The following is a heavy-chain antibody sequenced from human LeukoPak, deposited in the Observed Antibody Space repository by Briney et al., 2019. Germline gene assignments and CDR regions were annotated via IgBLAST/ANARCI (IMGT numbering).Heavy chain of an antibody. D-gene: IGHD3-10*01. V-gene: IGHV4-4*07. Sequence: SETLSLTCTVSGGSISSYYWSWIRQPAGKGLEWIGRIYTSGSTNYNPSLKSRVTMSVDTSKNQFSLKLSSVTAADTAVYYCARAHITMVRGVPNWFDPWGQGTRVTVSS. CDR3: ARAHITMVRGVPNWFDP. CDR1: GGSISSYY. J-gene: IGHJ5*02. CDR2: IYTSGST.